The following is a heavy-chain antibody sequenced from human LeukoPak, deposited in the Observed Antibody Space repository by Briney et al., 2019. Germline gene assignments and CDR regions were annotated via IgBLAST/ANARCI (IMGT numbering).Heavy chain of an antibody. J-gene: IGHJ4*02. CDR1: GFTFSTYG. Sequence: PGGSLRLSCAASGFTFSTYGMHWVRQAPGKGLEWVALIWYDGSNKYYADSVKGRFSISRDNSKNTLYLQMNSLRAEDTAVYYCARRGYSGYDCDYWGQGTLVTVSS. V-gene: IGHV3-33*01. D-gene: IGHD5-12*01. CDR2: IWYDGSNK. CDR3: ARRGYSGYDCDY.